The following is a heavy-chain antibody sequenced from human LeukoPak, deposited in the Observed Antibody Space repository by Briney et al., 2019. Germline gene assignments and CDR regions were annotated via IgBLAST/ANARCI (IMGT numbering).Heavy chain of an antibody. D-gene: IGHD3-3*01. CDR1: GFTFSSYA. CDR3: ARTLHDFWSGYYISEGYFDY. J-gene: IGHJ4*02. V-gene: IGHV3-66*02. CDR2: IYSGGST. Sequence: GGSLRLSCAASGFTFSSYAMSWVRQAPGKGLEWVSVIYSGGSTYYADSVKGRFTISRDNSKNTLYLQMNSLRAEDTAVYYCARTLHDFWSGYYISEGYFDYWGQGTLVTVSS.